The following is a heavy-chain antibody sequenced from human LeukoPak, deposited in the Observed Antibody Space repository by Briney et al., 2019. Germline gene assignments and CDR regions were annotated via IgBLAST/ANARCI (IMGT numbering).Heavy chain of an antibody. J-gene: IGHJ6*03. V-gene: IGHV3-7*01. D-gene: IGHD3-22*01. CDR1: GFTFSSYW. CDR3: ARRVLYYDSSGYGTYYYYMDV. Sequence: GGSPRLPCAASGFTFSSYWMSWVRQAPGKGLEWVANIKQDGSEKYYVDSVKGRFTISRGNAKNSLYLQMNSLRAEDTAVYYCARRVLYYDSSGYGTYYYYMDVWGKGTTVTVSS. CDR2: IKQDGSEK.